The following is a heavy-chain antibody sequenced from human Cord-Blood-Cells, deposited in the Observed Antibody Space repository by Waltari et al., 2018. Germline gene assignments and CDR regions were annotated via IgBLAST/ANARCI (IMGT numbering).Heavy chain of an antibody. CDR1: GGSFSGYY. Sequence: QVQLQQWGAGLLKPSETLSLTCAVYGGSFSGYYLSWIRQPPGKGLEWIGEINHSGSTNYNPSLKSRVTISVDTSKNQFSLKLSSVTAADTAVYYCARGPRYSSSWYYWGQGTLVTVSS. CDR2: INHSGST. D-gene: IGHD6-13*01. J-gene: IGHJ4*02. V-gene: IGHV4-34*01. CDR3: ARGPRYSSSWYY.